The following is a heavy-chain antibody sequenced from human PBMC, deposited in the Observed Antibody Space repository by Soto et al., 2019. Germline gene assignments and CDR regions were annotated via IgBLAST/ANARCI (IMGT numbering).Heavy chain of an antibody. J-gene: IGHJ6*02. V-gene: IGHV1-69*01. CDR1: GGTFSSYA. CDR3: ARVPLNYGSGSYDYYYGMDV. D-gene: IGHD3-10*01. Sequence: QVQLVQSGAEVKKPGSSVKVSCKASGGTFSSYAISWVRQAPGQGLEWMGGIIPIFGTANYAQKFQGRVTITADESTSTAYMELSSLRSEDTAVYYCARVPLNYGSGSYDYYYGMDVWGQGTTVTVSS. CDR2: IIPIFGTA.